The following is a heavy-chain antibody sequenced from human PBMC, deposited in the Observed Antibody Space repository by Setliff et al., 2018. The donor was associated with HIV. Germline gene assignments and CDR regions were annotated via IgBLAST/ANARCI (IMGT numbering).Heavy chain of an antibody. CDR1: GYTFTAYC. Sequence: GASVKVSCKAAGYTFTAYCIHWVRQAPGQGLEWMGRINPNSGSTNYAQNFQGGVTMTRDTSISIAYMELSRLTADDTAVSYCASKVHCPNGACLDAFDIWGQGTMFTASS. CDR3: ASKVHCPNGACLDAFDI. D-gene: IGHD2-8*01. CDR2: INPNSGST. V-gene: IGHV1-2*06. J-gene: IGHJ3*02.